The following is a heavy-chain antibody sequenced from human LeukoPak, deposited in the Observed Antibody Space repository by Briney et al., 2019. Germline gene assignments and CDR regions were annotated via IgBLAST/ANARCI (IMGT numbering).Heavy chain of an antibody. CDR3: ARDYGGYSYVFDY. V-gene: IGHV3-48*02. CDR2: IKRSSSTI. D-gene: IGHD5-18*01. Sequence: GGSLRLSCAASGFTFQSYSMYWGRQAPGKGLEWVSYIKRSSSTIYYADSVKGRFTVSRDDAKNSLFLQTNSLRDEDTAVYYCARDYGGYSYVFDYWGQGTLVTVSS. CDR1: GFTFQSYS. J-gene: IGHJ4*02.